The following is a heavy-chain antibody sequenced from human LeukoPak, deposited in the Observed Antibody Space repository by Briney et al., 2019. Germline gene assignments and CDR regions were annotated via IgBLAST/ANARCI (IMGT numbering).Heavy chain of an antibody. D-gene: IGHD3-16*01. Sequence: GGALRLSCAASGFTFTDYWMHWVRHAARKGLVWVSIINTDTRGTYYADSVKGRFTISRDNAKSTLYLQMDSLRAEDTAVYYCARAGAYHFDNWGQGTLVTVSS. J-gene: IGHJ4*02. CDR1: GFTFTDYW. CDR2: INTDTRGT. V-gene: IGHV3-74*01. CDR3: ARAGAYHFDN.